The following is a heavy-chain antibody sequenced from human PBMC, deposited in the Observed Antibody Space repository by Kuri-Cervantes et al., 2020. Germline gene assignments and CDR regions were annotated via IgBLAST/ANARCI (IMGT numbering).Heavy chain of an antibody. CDR1: GFTFSSYE. V-gene: IGHV3-48*03. D-gene: IGHD3-10*01. J-gene: IGHJ6*02. CDR2: ISKSSSTL. CDR3: ARPAYGSWPV. Sequence: GESLKISCAASGFTFSSYEMNWVRQAPGKGLEWVSYISKSSSTLYYTDSVKGRFTISRDNAKNSLYLQMNSLRAEDTAVYYCARPAYGSWPVWGQGTTVTVSS.